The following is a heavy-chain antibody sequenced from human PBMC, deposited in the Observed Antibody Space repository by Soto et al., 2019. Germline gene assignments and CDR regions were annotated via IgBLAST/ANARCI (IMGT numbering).Heavy chain of an antibody. CDR1: GDSVSNNSAA. CDR2: TYYRSKWYN. V-gene: IGHV6-1*01. Sequence: QVPLQQSGPGLVKPSQTLSLTCAISGDSVSNNSAAWNWIRQSPSRGLEWLGRTYYRSKWYNDYAVSGKGRVTINPDTSKNQFSLQLNSVTPEDTAVYYCARDPAECGSDCSPTGFDYWGQGTLVTVSS. D-gene: IGHD2-21*02. J-gene: IGHJ4*02. CDR3: ARDPAECGSDCSPTGFDY.